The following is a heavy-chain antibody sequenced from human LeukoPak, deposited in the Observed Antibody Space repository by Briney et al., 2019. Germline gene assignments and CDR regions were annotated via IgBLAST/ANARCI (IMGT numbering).Heavy chain of an antibody. CDR3: AKVPGGEEQQLVTRGDY. V-gene: IGHV3-23*01. CDR2: ISESGSGT. D-gene: IGHD6-13*01. J-gene: IGHJ4*02. CDR1: GFTFNTCA. Sequence: PGGSLRLSCEASGFTFNTCAMSWVRQAPGKGLEWVSAISESGSGTYYADSVKGRFTISRDNSKNTLYLQMNSLRVDDTALYYCAKVPGGEEQQLVTRGDYWGQGTLVTVSS.